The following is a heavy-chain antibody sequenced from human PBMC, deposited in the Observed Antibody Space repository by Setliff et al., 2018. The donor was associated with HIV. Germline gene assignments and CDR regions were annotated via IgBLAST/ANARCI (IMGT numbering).Heavy chain of an antibody. D-gene: IGHD3-16*01. CDR3: VRGPQFTPH. V-gene: IGHV3-74*01. J-gene: IGHJ4*02. CDR1: GFAFSHYW. CDR2: ITNDVSAT. Sequence: GGSLRLSCAASGFASSGFAFSHYWMHWVRQAPGKGLVWVSRITNDVSATTYADFVKGRFTISRDNAKNMVYLQMNSLRVEDTAIYYCVRGPQFTPHWGQGTLVTVSS.